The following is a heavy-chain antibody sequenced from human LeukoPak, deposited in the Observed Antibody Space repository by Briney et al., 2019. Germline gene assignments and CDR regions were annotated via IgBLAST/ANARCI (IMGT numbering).Heavy chain of an antibody. J-gene: IGHJ4*02. CDR2: VNHSGST. V-gene: IGHV4-34*01. CDR3: ASDTGYSSGWYSFDY. D-gene: IGHD6-19*01. CDR1: GGFLSDYY. Sequence: PSETLSLTCAVYGGFLSDYYWTWIRQPPGKGLEWIGEVNHSGSTNYNPSLKSRVTISVDTSKNQFSLKLSSVTAADTAVYYCASDTGYSSGWYSFDYWGQGTLVTVSS.